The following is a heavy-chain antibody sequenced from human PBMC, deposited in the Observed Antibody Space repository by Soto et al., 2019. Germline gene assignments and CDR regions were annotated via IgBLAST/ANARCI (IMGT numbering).Heavy chain of an antibody. CDR3: AKVIVARGGMDV. Sequence: EVQLLDSGGGLVQPGGSLRLSCAASGFTFSSYAMSWVRQAPGKGLEWVSAISGSAITTYYADSVKGRFTISRDNSKNTVYLQMNSLTAEDTAIYYCAKVIVARGGMDVWGRWTTVTVSS. CDR2: ISGSAITT. V-gene: IGHV3-23*01. J-gene: IGHJ6*02. CDR1: GFTFSSYA. D-gene: IGHD6-6*01.